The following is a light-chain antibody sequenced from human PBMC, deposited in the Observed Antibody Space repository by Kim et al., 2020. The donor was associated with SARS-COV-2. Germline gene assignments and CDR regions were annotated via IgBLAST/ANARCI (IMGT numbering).Light chain of an antibody. Sequence: GQCITISCTGTSRDGGRYNLVSWYQLQPGKAPKLMIYEVTKWPSGVSNRFSGSKSGNTASLTISGLQAEDEADYYCCSYAGSSTLIFGGGTQLTVL. CDR1: SRDGGRYNL. CDR2: EVT. V-gene: IGLV2-23*02. J-gene: IGLJ2*01. CDR3: CSYAGSSTLI.